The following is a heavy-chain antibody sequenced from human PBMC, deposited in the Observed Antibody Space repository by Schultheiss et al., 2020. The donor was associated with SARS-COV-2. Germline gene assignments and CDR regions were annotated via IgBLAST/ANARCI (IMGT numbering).Heavy chain of an antibody. CDR1: GGSISSYY. CDR2: IYHSGST. J-gene: IGHJ4*02. Sequence: SETLSLTCTVSGGSISSYYWSWIRQPPGKGLEWIGSIYHSGSTYYNPSLKSRVAMSIDTSKNQFSLKLSSVTAADTAVYYCASSVTGPPLAAAGTVVPLYNWGQGTLVTVSS. CDR3: ASSVTGPPLAAAGTVVPLYN. D-gene: IGHD6-13*01. V-gene: IGHV4-59*04.